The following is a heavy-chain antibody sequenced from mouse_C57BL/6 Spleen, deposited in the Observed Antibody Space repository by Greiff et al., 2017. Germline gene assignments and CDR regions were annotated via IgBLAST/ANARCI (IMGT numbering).Heavy chain of an antibody. CDR3: AKAQSGLDY. V-gene: IGHV1-55*01. CDR2: ICPGSGST. J-gene: IGHJ2*01. Sequence: QVQLQQPGAELVKPGASVKMSCKASGYTFTSYCVTWVKQTPGQGLEWLGDICPGSGSTNYNEMFKSKATLTVDTSSSTAYMQLSSLPSEDSAVYYCAKAQSGLDYWGQGTTLTVSS. D-gene: IGHD3-2*02. CDR1: GYTFTSYC.